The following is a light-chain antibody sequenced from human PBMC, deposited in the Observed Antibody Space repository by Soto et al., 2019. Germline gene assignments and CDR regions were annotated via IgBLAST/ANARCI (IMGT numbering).Light chain of an antibody. Sequence: DIVITQSSDSLAASLGEKATINRKYSQSVLNSSNNKNYLAWYQQKPGQPPKLIIYWAPTRESGVPDRFSGSGSWTDFTLTISSLQPEDIATYYCQQYDNLPPITFGQGTRLEIK. J-gene: IGKJ5*01. CDR1: QSVLNSSNNKNY. CDR3: QQYDNLPPIT. V-gene: IGKV4-1*01. CDR2: WAP.